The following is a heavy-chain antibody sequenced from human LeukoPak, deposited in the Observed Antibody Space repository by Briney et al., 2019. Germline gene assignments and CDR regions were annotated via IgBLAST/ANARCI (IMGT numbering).Heavy chain of an antibody. CDR1: GGSISSYY. CDR3: ATYSSSWARFDY. Sequence: SETLSFTCTVSGGSISSYYWSWIRQPPGKGLEWIGYIYYSGSTNNNPSLKSRLTMSVDTSRNQFSLRLSSVTAADTAVYYCATYSSSWARFDYWGQGSLVIVSS. V-gene: IGHV4-59*08. CDR2: IYYSGST. D-gene: IGHD6-13*01. J-gene: IGHJ4*02.